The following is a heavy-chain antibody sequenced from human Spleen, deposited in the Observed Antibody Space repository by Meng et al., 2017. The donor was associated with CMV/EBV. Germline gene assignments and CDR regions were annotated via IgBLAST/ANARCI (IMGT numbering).Heavy chain of an antibody. CDR3: VRDLTGHCTRNTCYKPWFDP. V-gene: IGHV1-69*05. J-gene: IGHJ5*02. CDR1: GGTFSSYA. D-gene: IGHD2-8*01. CDR2: TIPIFGTG. Sequence: SVKVSCRESGGTFSSYAISWVRQAPGQGREWMGGTIPIFGTGNSAQKFQGRVTWPRDAYIDTVYMALTSLTADDTGVYDCVRDLTGHCTRNTCYKPWFDPWGQGTLVTVSS.